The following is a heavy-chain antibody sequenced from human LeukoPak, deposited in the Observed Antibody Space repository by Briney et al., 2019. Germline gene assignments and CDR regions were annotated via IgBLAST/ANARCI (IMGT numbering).Heavy chain of an antibody. D-gene: IGHD3-22*01. V-gene: IGHV3-7*01. J-gene: IGHJ4*02. CDR3: ARALRGSGYLIDY. Sequence: GGSLRLSCAASGFTFSSYWMSWVRQAPGKGLEWVANIKQDGSEKYYVDSVKGRFTISRDNAKNSLYLQMNSLRAEDTAVYYCARALRGSGYLIDYWGQGTPVTVSS. CDR2: IKQDGSEK. CDR1: GFTFSSYW.